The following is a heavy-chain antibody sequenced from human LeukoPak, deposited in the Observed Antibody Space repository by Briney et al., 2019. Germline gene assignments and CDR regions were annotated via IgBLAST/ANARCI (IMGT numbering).Heavy chain of an antibody. V-gene: IGHV4-59*01. D-gene: IGHD2-15*01. CDR3: ARTGYCSGGTCYLNPIDY. Sequence: SETLSLTCTVSGGSISNYYWSWIRQPPGKGLEWIGYLYYSGNTNYGPSLTSRVTISVDTSKNQFSLKLSSVTAADTAVYYCARTGYCSGGTCYLNPIDYWGQGTLVTVSS. J-gene: IGHJ4*02. CDR1: GGSISNYY. CDR2: LYYSGNT.